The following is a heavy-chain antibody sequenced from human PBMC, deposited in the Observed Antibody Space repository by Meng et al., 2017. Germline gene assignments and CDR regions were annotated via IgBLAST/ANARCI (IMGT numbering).Heavy chain of an antibody. D-gene: IGHD3-10*01. CDR3: AREADGSGRLDY. CDR1: GGSISSGVYY. CDR2: IHYSGRT. V-gene: IGHV4-31*03. Sequence: QVQLQESRPGRVKPSQTLSLTCLFSGGSISSGVYYWSWIRQHPGKGLEWIGHIHYSGRTYYNPSLESRVIISVDTSKNQFSLKLNSVTAADTAVYYCAREADGSGRLDYWGQGSLVTVSS. J-gene: IGHJ4*02.